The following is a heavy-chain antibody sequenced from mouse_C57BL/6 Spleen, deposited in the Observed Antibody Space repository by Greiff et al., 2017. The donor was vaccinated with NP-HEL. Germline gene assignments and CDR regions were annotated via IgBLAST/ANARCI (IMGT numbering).Heavy chain of an antibody. CDR2: ISSGSSTI. CDR1: GFTFSDYG. V-gene: IGHV5-17*01. CDR3: ARGYYDYPYWYFDV. D-gene: IGHD2-4*01. Sequence: EVKVEESGGGLVKPGGSLKLSCAASGFTFSDYGMHWVRQAPEKGLEWVAYISSGSSTIYYADTVKGRFTISRDNAKNTLCLQMTRLRSEDTAMYYCARGYYDYPYWYFDVWGTGTTGTVSS. J-gene: IGHJ1*03.